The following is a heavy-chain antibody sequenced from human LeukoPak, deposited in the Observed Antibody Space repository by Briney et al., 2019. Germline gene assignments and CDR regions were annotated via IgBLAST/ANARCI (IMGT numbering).Heavy chain of an antibody. CDR3: ALRVGATRDY. CDR1: GGSLSSSSYY. Sequence: SETLSLTCTVSGGSLSSSSYYWGWIRQPPWKGLEWIRSIYYSGSTYYNPSLKSRVTISVDTSKNQFSLKLSSVTAADTAVYYCALRVGATRDYWGQGTLVTVSS. V-gene: IGHV4-39*01. J-gene: IGHJ4*02. D-gene: IGHD1-26*01. CDR2: IYYSGST.